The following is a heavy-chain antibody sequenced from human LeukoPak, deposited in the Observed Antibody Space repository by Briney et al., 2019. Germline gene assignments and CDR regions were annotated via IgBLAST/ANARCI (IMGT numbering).Heavy chain of an antibody. D-gene: IGHD6-19*01. Sequence: ASVKVSRKASGYTFTGYYMHWVRQAPGQGLEWMGWINPNSGGTNYAQKFQGWVTMTRDTSISTAYMELSRLRSNDTAVYYCARDRDSSGWYRTYYFDYWGQGTLVTVSS. V-gene: IGHV1-2*04. CDR3: ARDRDSSGWYRTYYFDY. J-gene: IGHJ4*02. CDR2: INPNSGGT. CDR1: GYTFTGYY.